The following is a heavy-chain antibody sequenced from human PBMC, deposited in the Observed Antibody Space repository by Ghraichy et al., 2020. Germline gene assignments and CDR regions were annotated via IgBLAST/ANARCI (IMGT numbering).Heavy chain of an antibody. V-gene: IGHV3-9*01. J-gene: IGHJ3*02. CDR1: GFTFDDYA. Sequence: GGSLRLSCAASGFTFDDYAMHWVRQAPGKGLEWVSGISWNSGSIGYADSVKGRFTISRDNAKNSLYLQMNSLRAEDTALYYCAKDLLAGTTGTTGDAFDIWGQGTMVTVSS. CDR2: ISWNSGSI. D-gene: IGHD1-1*01. CDR3: AKDLLAGTTGTTGDAFDI.